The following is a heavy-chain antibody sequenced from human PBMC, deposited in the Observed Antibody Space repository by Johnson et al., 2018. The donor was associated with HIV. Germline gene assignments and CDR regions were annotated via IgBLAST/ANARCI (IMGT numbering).Heavy chain of an antibody. J-gene: IGHJ3*02. V-gene: IGHV3-74*01. D-gene: IGHD6-25*01. CDR1: GFTFSSYW. CDR2: INSDGSST. Sequence: VQLVESGGGLVQPGGSLRLSCAASGFTFSSYWMHWVRQAPGKGLVWVSRINSDGSSTDYADSVKGRFTISRDNSKNTLYLQMNSLRAEDTAVYYCARDRVIAANNRAFDIWGQGTMVTVSS. CDR3: ARDRVIAANNRAFDI.